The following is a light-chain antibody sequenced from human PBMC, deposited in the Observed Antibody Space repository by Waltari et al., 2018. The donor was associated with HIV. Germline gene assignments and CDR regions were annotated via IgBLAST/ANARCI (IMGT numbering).Light chain of an antibody. CDR3: QQYNKWPPWT. J-gene: IGKJ1*01. CDR1: QGVSSN. Sequence: EIVMTQSPATLSVSPGERATLSCRASQGVSSNLAWYQQNPGQAPRLLIYGASARATGVPARCSCSGSETEFTLTMNGLQSEEFAVYYCQQYNKWPPWTFGQGTKVEIK. CDR2: GAS. V-gene: IGKV3-15*01.